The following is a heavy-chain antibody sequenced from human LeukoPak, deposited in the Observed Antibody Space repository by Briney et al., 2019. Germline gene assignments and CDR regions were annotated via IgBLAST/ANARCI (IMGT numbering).Heavy chain of an antibody. CDR3: AKKPPYCSSTSCYYFDY. J-gene: IGHJ4*02. CDR2: ISGSGGST. D-gene: IGHD2-2*01. CDR1: GFTFSSYA. Sequence: PGGSLRLSCAASGFTFSSYAMSWVRQAPGKGLEWVSAISGSGGSTYYADSVKGRFTISRDNSKDTPYLQMNSLRAEDTAVYYCAKKPPYCSSTSCYYFDYWGQGTLVTVSS. V-gene: IGHV3-23*01.